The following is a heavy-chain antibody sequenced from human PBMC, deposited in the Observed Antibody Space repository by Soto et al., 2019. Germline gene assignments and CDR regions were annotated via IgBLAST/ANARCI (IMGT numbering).Heavy chain of an antibody. Sequence: ASVKVSCKASGYTLNTYYMHWVRQATGQGPEWMGIINPRGGSTTYAQNFQDRVTMTRDTSSSTVYMELSSLRSEDTAVYYCARGGGFSPYYYNLDVWGQGTTVTVS. J-gene: IGHJ6*02. CDR1: GYTLNTYY. V-gene: IGHV1-46*02. CDR2: INPRGGST. CDR3: ARGGGFSPYYYNLDV. D-gene: IGHD2-15*01.